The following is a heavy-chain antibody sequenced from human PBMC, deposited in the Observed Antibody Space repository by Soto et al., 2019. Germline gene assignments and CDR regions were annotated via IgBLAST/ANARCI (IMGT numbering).Heavy chain of an antibody. J-gene: IGHJ5*02. CDR1: GYTLTELS. CDR3: ATDQQLSSWFDP. Sequence: GASVKVSCKVSGYTLTELSMHWVRQAPGKGLEWMGGFDPEDGETIYAQKFQGRVTMTEDTSTDTAYMELSSLRSEDTAVYYCATDQQLSSWFDPWGQGTLVTVSS. D-gene: IGHD6-13*01. V-gene: IGHV1-24*01. CDR2: FDPEDGET.